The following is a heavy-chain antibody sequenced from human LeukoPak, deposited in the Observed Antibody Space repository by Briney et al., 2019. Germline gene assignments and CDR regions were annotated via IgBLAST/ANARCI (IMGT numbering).Heavy chain of an antibody. D-gene: IGHD3-22*01. V-gene: IGHV2-5*01. Sequence: SGPTLVKPTQTLTLTCTFSGFSLSTSGVGVGWIRQPPGKALEWLALIYWNDDKRYSPSLKSRLTITKDTSKNQVVLTMTNMDPVDTDTYYCAHRTYYYDSSGYYYSDAFDIWGQGTMVTVSS. CDR2: IYWNDDK. CDR3: AHRTYYYDSSGYYYSDAFDI. J-gene: IGHJ3*02. CDR1: GFSLSTSGVG.